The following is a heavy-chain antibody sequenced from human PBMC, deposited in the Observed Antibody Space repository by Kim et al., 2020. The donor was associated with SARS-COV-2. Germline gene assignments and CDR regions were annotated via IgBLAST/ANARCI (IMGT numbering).Heavy chain of an antibody. CDR1: GGTFSSYA. Sequence: SVKVSCKASGGTFSSYAISWVRQAPGQGLEWMGGIIPIFGTANYAQKFQGRVTITADESTSTAYMELSSLRSEDTAVYYCARVGKAAAGPTDDHYYYYYGMDVWGPGTTVTVSS. J-gene: IGHJ6*02. D-gene: IGHD6-13*01. CDR3: ARVGKAAAGPTDDHYYYYYGMDV. V-gene: IGHV1-69*13. CDR2: IIPIFGTA.